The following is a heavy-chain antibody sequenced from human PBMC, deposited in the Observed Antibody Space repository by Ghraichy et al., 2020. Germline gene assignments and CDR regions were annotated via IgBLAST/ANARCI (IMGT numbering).Heavy chain of an antibody. J-gene: IGHJ6*02. CDR1: GGSISSYY. D-gene: IGHD2-15*01. V-gene: IGHV4-59*01. CDR2: IYYSGST. Sequence: SETLSLTCTVSGGSISSYYWSWIRQPPGKGLEWIGYIYYSGSTNYNPSLKSRVTISVDTSKNQFSLKLSSVTAADTAVYYCARARGYCSGGSCPYYYYGMDVWGQGTTVTVSS. CDR3: ARARGYCSGGSCPYYYYGMDV.